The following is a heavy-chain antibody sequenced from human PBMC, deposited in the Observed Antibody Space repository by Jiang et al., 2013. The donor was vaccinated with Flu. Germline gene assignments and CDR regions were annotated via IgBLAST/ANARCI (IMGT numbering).Heavy chain of an antibody. V-gene: IGHV4-31*02. CDR3: ARTSRNIVVVVAATNYYFDY. J-gene: IGHJ4*02. Sequence: GSTYYNPSLKSRVTISVDTSKNQFSLKLSSVTAADTAVYYCARTSRNIVVVVAATNYYFDYWGQGTLVTVSS. D-gene: IGHD2-15*01. CDR2: GST.